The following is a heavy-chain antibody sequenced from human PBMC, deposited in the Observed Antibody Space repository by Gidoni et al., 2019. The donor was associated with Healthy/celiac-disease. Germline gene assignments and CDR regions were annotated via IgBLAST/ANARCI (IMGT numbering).Heavy chain of an antibody. D-gene: IGHD2-8*02. J-gene: IGHJ5*02. CDR2: IYYSGST. CDR1: GGSISSYY. CDR3: ARLVGENWFDP. V-gene: IGHV4-59*01. Sequence: QVQLQESGPGLVKPSETLSLTCTVSGGSISSYYWSWIRQPPGKGLEWIGYIYYSGSTNYNPSLKSRVTISVDTSKNQFSLKLSSVTAADTAVYYCARLVGENWFDPWGQGTLVTVSS.